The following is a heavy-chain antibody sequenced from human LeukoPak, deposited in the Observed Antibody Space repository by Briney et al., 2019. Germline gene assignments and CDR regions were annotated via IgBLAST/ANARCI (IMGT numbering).Heavy chain of an antibody. Sequence: SETLSLTCTVSGGSISTYYWSWIRQPPGKGLEWIGYIYYSGNTNYNPSLKSRVTISVDTSKNHFSLNLSSATAADTAVYYCARWGSIAAARFDYWGQGTLVTVSS. D-gene: IGHD6-13*01. V-gene: IGHV4-59*01. CDR2: IYYSGNT. CDR1: GGSISTYY. J-gene: IGHJ4*02. CDR3: ARWGSIAAARFDY.